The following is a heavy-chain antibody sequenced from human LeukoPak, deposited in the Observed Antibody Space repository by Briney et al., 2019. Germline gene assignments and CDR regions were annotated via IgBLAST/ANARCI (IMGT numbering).Heavy chain of an antibody. D-gene: IGHD5-18*01. V-gene: IGHV3-30*02. J-gene: IGHJ4*02. Sequence: GGSLRLSCAASGFTFSSCGMYWVRQAPGKGLEWVAFIRYDGNEKYYADSVKGRFTISRDNSKNTLYLQMNSLRSDDTAVYYCARREDTAMVNWGQGTLVTVSS. CDR3: ARREDTAMVN. CDR1: GFTFSSCG. CDR2: IRYDGNEK.